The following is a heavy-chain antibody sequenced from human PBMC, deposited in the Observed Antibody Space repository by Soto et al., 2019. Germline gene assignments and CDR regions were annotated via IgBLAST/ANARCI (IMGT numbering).Heavy chain of an antibody. Sequence: GAISSYYWSWIRQPAGKGLEWIGRIYTSGSTNYNPSLKSRVTMSVDTSKNQFSLKLSSVTAADTAVYYCARDSYSSSPWWFDPWGQGTLVTVSS. CDR2: IYTSGST. V-gene: IGHV4-4*07. CDR3: ARDSYSSSPWWFDP. J-gene: IGHJ5*02. D-gene: IGHD6-13*01. CDR1: GAISSYY.